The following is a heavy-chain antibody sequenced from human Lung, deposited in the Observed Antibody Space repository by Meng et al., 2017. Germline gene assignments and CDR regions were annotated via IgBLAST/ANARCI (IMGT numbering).Heavy chain of an antibody. CDR3: ATARFSFLLGFDY. CDR1: ADTFANYA. V-gene: IGHV1-18*01. Sequence: QVQLVQSGAEIKKPGASVKVSCKASADTFANYAISWVRQAPGQGLEWMGRISTHNGNTNYALKLHGRVTVTTDTSTSTAYMELRNLRSDDTAIYYCATARFSFLLGFDYWGQGTLVTVSS. J-gene: IGHJ4*02. CDR2: ISTHNGNT. D-gene: IGHD2-8*02.